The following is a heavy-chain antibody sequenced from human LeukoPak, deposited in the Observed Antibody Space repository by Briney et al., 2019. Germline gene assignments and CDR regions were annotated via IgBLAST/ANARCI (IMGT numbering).Heavy chain of an antibody. V-gene: IGHV1-18*01. D-gene: IGHD3-10*01. Sequence: ASVKVSCKASGYTFTSYGISWVRQAPGQGLEWMGWISAYNGKTNYAQKVQGRVTMTTDTSTSTAYMELRSLRSDDTAVYYCASVFGDANTNWFDPWGQGTLVTVSS. CDR3: ASVFGDANTNWFDP. CDR1: GYTFTSYG. J-gene: IGHJ5*02. CDR2: ISAYNGKT.